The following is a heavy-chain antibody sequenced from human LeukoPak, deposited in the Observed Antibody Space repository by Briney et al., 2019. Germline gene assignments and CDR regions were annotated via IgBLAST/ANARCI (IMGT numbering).Heavy chain of an antibody. CDR3: ARAGVLRYFGD. J-gene: IGHJ4*02. Sequence: PGGALRISCATPGFTVGTHYMSWGRQAPGKGLEWVSVIYSGGSTYYADSVKGRFTISRDNSKSTLYLQMNSLRAEDTAVYYCARAGVLRYFGDWGQGTLVTVSS. D-gene: IGHD3-9*01. CDR2: IYSGGST. CDR1: GFTVGTHY. V-gene: IGHV3-66*01.